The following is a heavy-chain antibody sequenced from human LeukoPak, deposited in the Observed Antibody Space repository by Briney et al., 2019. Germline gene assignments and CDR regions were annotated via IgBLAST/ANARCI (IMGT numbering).Heavy chain of an antibody. D-gene: IGHD3-3*01. CDR1: GYTFTSYY. CDR3: ARGDVLRFLEWAQRRDAFDI. CDR2: INPSGGST. V-gene: IGHV1-46*01. J-gene: IGHJ3*02. Sequence: ASVKVSCKASGYTFTSYYMHWVRQAPGQGLEWMGIINPSGGSTSYAQKFQGRDTMTRDMSTSTVYMELSSLRSEDTAVYYCARGDVLRFLEWAQRRDAFDIWGQGTMVTVSS.